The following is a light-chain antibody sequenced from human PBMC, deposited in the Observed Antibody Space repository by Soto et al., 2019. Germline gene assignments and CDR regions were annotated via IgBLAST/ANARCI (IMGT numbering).Light chain of an antibody. CDR1: SSDVGAYNF. Sequence: QSALTQPRSVSGSPGQSVTISCTGTSSDVGAYNFVSWYQQNPGKAPKLIIYDVIKRPSGVPDRFSDSKSGNTASLTISGLQTEDEADYHCSSYAGSHTYEVFGGGTKLTVL. CDR3: SSYAGSHTYEV. V-gene: IGLV2-11*01. CDR2: DVI. J-gene: IGLJ3*02.